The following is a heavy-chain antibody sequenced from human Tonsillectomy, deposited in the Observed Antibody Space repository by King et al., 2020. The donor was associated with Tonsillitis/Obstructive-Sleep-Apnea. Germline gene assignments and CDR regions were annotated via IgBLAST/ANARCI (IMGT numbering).Heavy chain of an antibody. J-gene: IGHJ4*02. CDR1: GFTFSSYA. CDR2: ISYDGSNK. Sequence: VQLVESGGGVVQPGRSLRLSCAASGFTFSSYAMHWVRQAPGKGLEWVAVISYDGSNKYYADSVKGRFTISRDNSKNTLYLQMNSLRAEDTAVYYCTRGFLLEYFSFYFFDYGGQGTLVTVSA. CDR3: TRGFLLEYFSFYFFDY. V-gene: IGHV3-30*04. D-gene: IGHD3-3*01.